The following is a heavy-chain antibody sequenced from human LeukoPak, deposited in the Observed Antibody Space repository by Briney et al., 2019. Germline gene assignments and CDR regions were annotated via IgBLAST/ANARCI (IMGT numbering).Heavy chain of an antibody. V-gene: IGHV3-7*01. CDR2: IKQDGSEK. CDR1: GFTFSSYW. J-gene: IGHJ5*02. D-gene: IGHD3-22*01. CDR3: ARALDYYDSSGYYLVWFDP. Sequence: GGSLRLSCAASGFTFSSYWMSWVRQAPGKGLEWVANIKQDGSEKYYVDSVKGRFTISRDNAKNSLYLQMNSLRAEDTAVYYCARALDYYDSSGYYLVWFDPWGQGTLVTVSS.